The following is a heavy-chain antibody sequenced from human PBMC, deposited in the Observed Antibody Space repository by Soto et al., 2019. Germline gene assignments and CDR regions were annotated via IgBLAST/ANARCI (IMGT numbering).Heavy chain of an antibody. Sequence: ASVKVSCKASGGTFSSYAISWVRQAPGQGLEWMGGIIPIFGTANYAQKFQGRVTITADESTSTAYMELSSLRSEDTAVYYCARERYYDSSGYAPFDYWGQGTLVTVSS. CDR1: GGTFSSYA. CDR3: ARERYYDSSGYAPFDY. J-gene: IGHJ4*02. D-gene: IGHD3-22*01. V-gene: IGHV1-69*13. CDR2: IIPIFGTA.